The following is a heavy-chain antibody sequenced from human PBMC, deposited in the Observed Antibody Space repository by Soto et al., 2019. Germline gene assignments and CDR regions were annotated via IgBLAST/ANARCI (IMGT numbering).Heavy chain of an antibody. CDR2: IKSYPAGGTT. CDR1: GLSFVAAR. D-gene: IGHD4-4*01. J-gene: IGHJ4*02. Sequence: EVQVVESGEALVKPGGSLRFSCAAQGLSFVAARLNWFRQAPGKGLERSGRIKSYPAGGTTDYTTPVKGRFSISRDDSKNTVYLQMSSLKTDDTAVYYCSADLPGGYSNFFDFWGQGALVTVSS. CDR3: SADLPGGYSNFFDF. V-gene: IGHV3-15*07.